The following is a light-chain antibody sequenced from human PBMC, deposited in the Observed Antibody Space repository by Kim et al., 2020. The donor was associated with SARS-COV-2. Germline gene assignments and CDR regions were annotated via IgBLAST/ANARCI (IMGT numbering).Light chain of an antibody. V-gene: IGLV1-44*01. CDR2: TND. J-gene: IGLJ2*01. Sequence: GQMLPLSSSGRSSNLNINTVICYHPRQGTAPQLLIFTNDRRPSGVPARFSSSKSGTSASLAISGLQSEDDADYYCASWDDSLHGVIFGGGTQLTVL. CDR1: SSNLNINT. CDR3: ASWDDSLHGVI.